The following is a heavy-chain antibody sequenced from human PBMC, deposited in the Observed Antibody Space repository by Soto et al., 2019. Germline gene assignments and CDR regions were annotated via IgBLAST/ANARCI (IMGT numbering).Heavy chain of an antibody. CDR1: GFTFSTYW. J-gene: IGHJ4*02. CDR2: INGDGSDT. D-gene: IGHD2-2*01. Sequence: GGSLRLSCAASGFTFSTYWMHWVRQAPGKGLVWVSRINGDGSDTVYADSVKGRFTISRDNAKNTLYLQMNSLRAEDTAVYYCTRSIMGFSYADSWGQGT. V-gene: IGHV3-74*01. CDR3: TRSIMGFSYADS.